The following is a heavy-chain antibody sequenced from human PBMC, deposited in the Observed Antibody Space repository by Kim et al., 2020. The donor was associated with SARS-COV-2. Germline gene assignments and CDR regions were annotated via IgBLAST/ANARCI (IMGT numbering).Heavy chain of an antibody. CDR2: ISGSGGST. CDR3: AKRPPHSRLAVALQNLYFDY. D-gene: IGHD6-19*01. V-gene: IGHV3-23*01. J-gene: IGHJ4*02. Sequence: GGSLRLSCAASGFTFSSYAMSWVRQAPGKGLEWVSAISGSGGSTYYADSVKGRFTISRDNSKNTLYLQMNSLRAEDTAVYYCAKRPPHSRLAVALQNLYFDYWGQGTLVTVSS. CDR1: GFTFSSYA.